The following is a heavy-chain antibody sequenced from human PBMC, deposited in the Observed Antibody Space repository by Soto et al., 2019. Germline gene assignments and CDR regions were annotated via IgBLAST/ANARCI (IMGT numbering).Heavy chain of an antibody. D-gene: IGHD2-21*01. V-gene: IGHV4-30-4*01. J-gene: IGHJ4*02. CDR3: ARDISASDGDY. CDR1: GGSIRNGDYY. CDR2: VYYSGTT. Sequence: SETLSLTCTVSGGSIRNGDYYWGWIRQPPGKGLEWIGYVYYSGTTYSHPSLNSRVSISVDTSKNQFSLRLTSVTAADTAIYYCARDISASDGDYWGQGTLVTVSS.